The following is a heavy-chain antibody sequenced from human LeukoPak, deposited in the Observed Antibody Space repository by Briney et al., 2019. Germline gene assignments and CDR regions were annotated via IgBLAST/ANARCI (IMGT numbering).Heavy chain of an antibody. CDR1: GYTFTGYY. J-gene: IGHJ4*02. CDR3: ARDLAGYSSSRDFDY. D-gene: IGHD6-13*01. CDR2: INPNSGGT. Sequence: ASVKVSCKASGYTFTGYYMHWERQAPGQGLEWMGWINPNSGGTNYAQKFQGRVTMTRDTSISTAYMELSRLRSDDTAVYYCARDLAGYSSSRDFDYWGQGTLVTVSS. V-gene: IGHV1-2*02.